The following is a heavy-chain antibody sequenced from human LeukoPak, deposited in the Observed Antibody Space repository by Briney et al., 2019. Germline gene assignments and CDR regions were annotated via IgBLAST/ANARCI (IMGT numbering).Heavy chain of an antibody. Sequence: GGSLRLSCAASGFSFSISAMTWVRQAPGKGLEWVSSISDNTYYADSVKGRFTISKDNSKNILYLQMNSLKTEDTALYYCATEYYGSYNFWGQGALVTVSS. CDR1: GFSFSISA. V-gene: IGHV3-23*01. CDR2: ISDNT. CDR3: ATEYYGSYNF. J-gene: IGHJ4*02. D-gene: IGHD3-10*01.